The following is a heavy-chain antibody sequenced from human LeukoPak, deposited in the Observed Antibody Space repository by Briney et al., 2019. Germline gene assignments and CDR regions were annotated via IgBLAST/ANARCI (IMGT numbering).Heavy chain of an antibody. Sequence: GGSLSLSCAASGFTFSSYAMSWFRQAPGKRLQWVSAISGSGGSTYYADSVKGRFTISRDNSKNTLYLQMNTLSAEDTAVYYCAKSGLYDYWGQGTLVSVST. J-gene: IGHJ4*02. CDR3: AKSGLYDY. D-gene: IGHD3-10*01. V-gene: IGHV3-23*01. CDR1: GFTFSSYA. CDR2: ISGSGGST.